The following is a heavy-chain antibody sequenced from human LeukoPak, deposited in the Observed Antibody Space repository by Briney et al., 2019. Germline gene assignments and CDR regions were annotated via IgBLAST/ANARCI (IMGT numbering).Heavy chain of an antibody. J-gene: IGHJ4*02. Sequence: PGGSLRLSCAAFGFTFRTYSMNWVRQAPGKGLEWVSYISSGSSTIYYADSVKGRFTISRDNAKNSLYLQMNSLRDKDTAVYYCASDLRYDDVSAYRDYWVQGTLVTVSS. CDR1: GFTFRTYS. CDR3: ASDLRYDDVSAYRDY. CDR2: ISSGSSTI. V-gene: IGHV3-48*02. D-gene: IGHD3-22*01.